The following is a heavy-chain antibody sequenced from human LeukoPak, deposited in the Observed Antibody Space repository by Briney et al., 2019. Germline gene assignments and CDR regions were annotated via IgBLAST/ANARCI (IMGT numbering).Heavy chain of an antibody. CDR3: AKIAVAGKDYFDY. CDR1: GFTFSSYC. D-gene: IGHD6-19*01. V-gene: IGHV3-33*06. Sequence: GESVRLFCAAGGFTFSSYCMHWVRQAPAQGLEWMAVIWYDGSNKYYADSVKGRFTISRDNSKNTLYLQMNSLRAEDTAVYYCAKIAVAGKDYFDYWGQGTLVTVSS. CDR2: IWYDGSNK. J-gene: IGHJ4*02.